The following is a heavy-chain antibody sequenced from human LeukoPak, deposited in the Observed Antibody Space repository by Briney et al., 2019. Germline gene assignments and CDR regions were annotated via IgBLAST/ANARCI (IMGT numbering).Heavy chain of an antibody. CDR1: GFTFSSYA. J-gene: IGHJ4*02. Sequence: PGGSLRLSCAASGFTFSSYAMSWVRQAPGKGLKWVSAISGSGGSTYYADSVEGRFTISRDNSKNTLYLQMNSLRAEDTAVYYCATVRHVDTMLDYWGQGTLVTVSS. V-gene: IGHV3-23*01. CDR3: ATVRHVDTMLDY. CDR2: ISGSGGST. D-gene: IGHD5-18*01.